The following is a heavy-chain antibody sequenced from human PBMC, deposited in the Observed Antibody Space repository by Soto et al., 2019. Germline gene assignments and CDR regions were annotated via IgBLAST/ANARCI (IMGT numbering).Heavy chain of an antibody. D-gene: IGHD3-9*01. J-gene: IGHJ4*02. V-gene: IGHV1-18*01. CDR2: ISPHNRNT. CDR1: GYTFGHFY. Sequence: QVQLVQSGAEVKRPGASVKVSCQASGYTFGHFYITWVRQAPGQGLEWMGAISPHNRNTNYAEKFRGMVTMTTDTTTTTAYMELRSMRSDDTAVYYCARDEGGYDILTGYYKAHHVVQWGQGALVTVSS. CDR3: ARDEGGYDILTGYYKAHHVVQ.